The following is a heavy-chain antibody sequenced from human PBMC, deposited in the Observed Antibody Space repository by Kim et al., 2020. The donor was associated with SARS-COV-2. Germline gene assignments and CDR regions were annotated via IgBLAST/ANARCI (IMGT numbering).Heavy chain of an antibody. CDR3: ARDQEGIAAAGGLDV. CDR1: GGSISSYY. D-gene: IGHD6-13*01. Sequence: SETLSLTCTVSGGSISSYYWSWIRQPPGKGLEWIGYIYYSGSTNYNPSLKSRVTISVDTSKNQFSLKLSSVTAADTAVYYCARDQEGIAAAGGLDVWGQGTTVTVSS. CDR2: IYYSGST. J-gene: IGHJ6*02. V-gene: IGHV4-59*01.